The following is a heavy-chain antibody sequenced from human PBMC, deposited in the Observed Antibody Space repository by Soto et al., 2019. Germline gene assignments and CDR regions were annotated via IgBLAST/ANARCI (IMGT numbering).Heavy chain of an antibody. J-gene: IGHJ1*01. CDR2: ISSSSDYI. Sequence: GGSLRLSCAASGFTFTSYTMNWVRQAPGKGLEWVSSISSSSDYIYYADSMKGRVTISRDNAKNSLFLDMNSLTGEDTAVYYCARARVSATGHLDFWGQGTLVTVSS. CDR3: ARARVSATGHLDF. D-gene: IGHD6-13*01. V-gene: IGHV3-21*06. CDR1: GFTFTSYT.